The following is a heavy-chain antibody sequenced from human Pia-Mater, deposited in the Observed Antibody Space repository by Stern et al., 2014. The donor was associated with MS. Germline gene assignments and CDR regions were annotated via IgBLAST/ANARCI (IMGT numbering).Heavy chain of an antibody. CDR3: ARAIEGRLVGY. CDR2: INPGDGST. Sequence: QGQLVQSGAEVKKPGASVKVSCKASGYTFTNYYMHWVRQAPGQGLEWMGIINPGDGSTSYAQKFQGRVTMTRDTSTSTVYMELSSLRYEDTAVYYCARAIEGRLVGYWGQGTLVTVSS. D-gene: IGHD3-9*01. V-gene: IGHV1-46*01. J-gene: IGHJ4*02. CDR1: GYTFTNYY.